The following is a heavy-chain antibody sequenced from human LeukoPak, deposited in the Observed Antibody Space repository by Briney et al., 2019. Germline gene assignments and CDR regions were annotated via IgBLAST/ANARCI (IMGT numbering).Heavy chain of an antibody. CDR1: GYTFTSNY. CDR2: ISPSGGST. V-gene: IGHV1-46*01. CDR3: ARATYDFWSGYWTETRPVNWFDP. J-gene: IGHJ5*02. Sequence: ASVKVSCKAFGYTFTSNYMHWVRQAPGQGPEWMGVISPSGGSTTYAQKFQGRVTLTRDMSTSTDYLELSSLRSDDTAVYYCARATYDFWSGYWTETRPVNWFDPWGQGTLVTVSS. D-gene: IGHD3-3*01.